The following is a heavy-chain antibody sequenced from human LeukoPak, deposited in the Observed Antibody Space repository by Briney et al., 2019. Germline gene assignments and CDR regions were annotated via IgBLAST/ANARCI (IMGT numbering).Heavy chain of an antibody. CDR3: ARDGVLVGSTVLNY. J-gene: IGHJ4*01. CDR1: GYPFTNFY. Sequence: VASVKVSCKPSGYPFTNFYIHWVRQAPGQGLEWMGWVNPKSGDTKYAQKFQDRISMTRDTSISTAYMEVNRLTSDDSAVYYCARDGVLVGSTVLNYWGQGTLVTVAS. V-gene: IGHV1-2*02. D-gene: IGHD1-26*01. CDR2: VNPKSGDT.